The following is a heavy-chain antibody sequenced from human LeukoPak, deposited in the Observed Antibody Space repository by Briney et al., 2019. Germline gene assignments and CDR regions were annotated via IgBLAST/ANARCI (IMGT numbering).Heavy chain of an antibody. J-gene: IGHJ4*02. CDR3: ARDRGYPRRFDF. CDR1: GFTFSSYW. CDR2: INSDGSST. V-gene: IGHV3-74*01. D-gene: IGHD5-12*01. Sequence: PGGSLRLSCAASGFTFSSYWMHWVRQAPGKGPVWVSRINSDGSSTNYADSVEGRFTISRDNAKNTLYLQMNSLRAEDTAVYYCARDRGYPRRFDFWGQGALVTVSS.